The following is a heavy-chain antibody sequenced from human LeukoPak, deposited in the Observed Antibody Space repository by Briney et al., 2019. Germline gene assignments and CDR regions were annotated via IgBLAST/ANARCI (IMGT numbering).Heavy chain of an antibody. Sequence: QTGGSLRLSCAASGFTFSSYAMSWVRQAPGKGLEWVSAISGSGGSTYYADSVKGRFTISRDNSKNTLYLQMNSLRAEDTAVYYCAKRARGRYCSSTSCYEDAFDIWGQGTMVTVSS. J-gene: IGHJ3*02. CDR2: ISGSGGST. CDR3: AKRARGRYCSSTSCYEDAFDI. CDR1: GFTFSSYA. D-gene: IGHD2-2*01. V-gene: IGHV3-23*01.